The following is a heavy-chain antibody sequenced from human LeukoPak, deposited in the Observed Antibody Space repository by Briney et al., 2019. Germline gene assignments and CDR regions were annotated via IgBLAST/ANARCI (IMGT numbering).Heavy chain of an antibody. CDR1: GGPISSYY. Sequence: SETLSLTCTVSGGPISSYYWSWIRQPPGKRLEWIGYIYYSGSTNYNPSLKSRVTISVDTSKNQFSLKLSSVTAADTAVYYCASGDYLSRACDYWGQGTLVTVSS. J-gene: IGHJ4*02. CDR2: IYYSGST. D-gene: IGHD4-17*01. V-gene: IGHV4-59*08. CDR3: ASGDYLSRACDY.